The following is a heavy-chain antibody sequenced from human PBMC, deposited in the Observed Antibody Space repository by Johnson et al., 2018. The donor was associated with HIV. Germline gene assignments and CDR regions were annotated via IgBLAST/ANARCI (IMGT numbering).Heavy chain of an antibody. V-gene: IGHV3-NL1*01. Sequence: QVHLVESGGGVVQPGGSLRLSCAASGFTFSNYGMHWVRQAPGKGLESVSVVYSGGTTHYADSVKGRSTNSKNTLCLQMSSLRTEDAGVYYCTTEGDAFDIWGQGTMVTVSS. CDR1: GFTFSNYG. CDR2: VYSGGTT. CDR3: TTEGDAFDI. J-gene: IGHJ3*02.